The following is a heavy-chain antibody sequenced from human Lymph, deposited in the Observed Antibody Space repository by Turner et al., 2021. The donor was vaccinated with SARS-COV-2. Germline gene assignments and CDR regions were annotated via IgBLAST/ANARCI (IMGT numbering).Heavy chain of an antibody. CDR3: ARGGVDTAMVRYYYYGMDV. CDR2: INHSGSN. D-gene: IGHD5-18*01. V-gene: IGHV4-34*01. J-gene: IGHJ6*02. CDR1: GGAFSGYY. Sequence: QVQLQQWGAGLLKPSDTLSLTCAVHGGAFSGYYWSWIRQPPGKGLEWIGEINHSGSNNYNPARKSRVTISVDTSKNQFSLKLSSVPAADTAVYYCARGGVDTAMVRYYYYGMDVWGQGTTVTVSS.